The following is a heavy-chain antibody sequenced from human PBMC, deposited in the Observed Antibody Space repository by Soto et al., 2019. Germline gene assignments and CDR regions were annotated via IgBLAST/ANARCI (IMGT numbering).Heavy chain of an antibody. V-gene: IGHV4-39*01. Sequence: QLQLQESGPGLVKPSETLSLTCIVSGGSITRNNHYWGGIRQSPGKGLEWIGSILYSGSTNYNPSLKGRVTLSVETSKNQFSLKMSSVTAADTALYYCARLGSSGWYQGSYFDYWGQGTLVTVSS. D-gene: IGHD6-19*01. CDR3: ARLGSSGWYQGSYFDY. CDR1: GGSITRNNHY. J-gene: IGHJ4*02. CDR2: ILYSGST.